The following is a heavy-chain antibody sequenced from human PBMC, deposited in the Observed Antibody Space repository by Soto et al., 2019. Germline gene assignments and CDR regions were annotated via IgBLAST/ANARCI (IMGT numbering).Heavy chain of an antibody. D-gene: IGHD6-19*01. J-gene: IGHJ5*02. V-gene: IGHV4-31*03. CDR2: FYSSGSV. CDR3: ARMYSSGSGWFHP. CDR1: GYSITAGGYY. Sequence: TLSLTCFVSGYSITAGGYYWSWIRHHPGKGLEWIGSFYSSGSVIYNPSLRSRVSISGDTSSNQFSMSLTSVTAADTARYYCARMYSSGSGWFHPWGQGTLVTVSS.